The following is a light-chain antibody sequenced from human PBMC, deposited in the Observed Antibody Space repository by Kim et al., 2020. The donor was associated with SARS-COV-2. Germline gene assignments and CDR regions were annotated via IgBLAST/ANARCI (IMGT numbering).Light chain of an antibody. V-gene: IGLV6-57*03. CDR1: GDGVASPN. CDR3: QSYDSINHELV. Sequence: VTIPGTHSGDGVASPNVEWYKQRPVGAPATVIYEDNKRPSGVPDRFSGSIDSSSNSASLTISGLKTEDEADYYCQSYDSINHELVFGGGTQLTVL. J-gene: IGLJ3*02. CDR2: EDN.